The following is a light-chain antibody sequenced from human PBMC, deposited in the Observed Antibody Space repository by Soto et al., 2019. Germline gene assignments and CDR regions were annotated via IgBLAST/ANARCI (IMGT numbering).Light chain of an antibody. CDR3: QQYNNGPPWT. CDR1: QSVSSN. Sequence: EIVMTQSPGTLSVSPGERATLSCRASQSVSSNLAWYQQKRGQAPRLLIYAASTRATGIPARFSGSGSGTEFTLTISSLQSEDFAVYYCQQYNNGPPWTFGQGTKVEIK. V-gene: IGKV3-15*01. J-gene: IGKJ1*01. CDR2: AAS.